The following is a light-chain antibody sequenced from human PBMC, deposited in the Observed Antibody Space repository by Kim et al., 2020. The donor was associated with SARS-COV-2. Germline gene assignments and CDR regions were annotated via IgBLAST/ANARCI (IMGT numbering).Light chain of an antibody. CDR3: QAWDSSPWV. CDR1: KLGDKY. J-gene: IGLJ3*02. CDR2: QDS. Sequence: SYELTQPPSVSVSPGQTASITGSGDKLGDKYACWYQQKPGQSPVLVIYQDSKRPSGIPERFSGSNSGNTATLTISGTQAMDEADYYCQAWDSSPWVFGGG. V-gene: IGLV3-1*01.